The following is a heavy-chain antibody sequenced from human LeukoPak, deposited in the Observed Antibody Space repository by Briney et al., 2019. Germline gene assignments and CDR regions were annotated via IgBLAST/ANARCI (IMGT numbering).Heavy chain of an antibody. V-gene: IGHV3-30*04. D-gene: IGHD3-22*01. CDR3: AKDDSSGYYYVDY. J-gene: IGHJ4*02. CDR2: LSRDRSEK. Sequence: GGSLRPSRAASGFTFSIYAMHWVRQAPGKGREWGALLSRDRSEKYYAASVKGRFTISRDTSKNTLYLQMNSLRPEDTAVYYCAKDDSSGYYYVDYWGQGTLVTVSS. CDR1: GFTFSIYA.